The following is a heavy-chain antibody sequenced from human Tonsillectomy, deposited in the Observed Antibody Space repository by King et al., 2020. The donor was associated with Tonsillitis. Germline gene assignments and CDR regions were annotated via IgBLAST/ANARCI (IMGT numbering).Heavy chain of an antibody. V-gene: IGHV3-30*18. Sequence: VQPVESGGGVVQPGRSLRLSCAASGFTFSHYGMHWVRQAPGKGLEWVALISYDGSEKYYVDSVKGRFTISRDNSKNTLDLQMNSLRGEDTAVYWCAKDSGGWYNYYYYGMDVWGQGTTVTVSS. CDR1: GFTFSHYG. D-gene: IGHD6-19*01. J-gene: IGHJ6*02. CDR2: ISYDGSEK. CDR3: AKDSGGWYNYYYYGMDV.